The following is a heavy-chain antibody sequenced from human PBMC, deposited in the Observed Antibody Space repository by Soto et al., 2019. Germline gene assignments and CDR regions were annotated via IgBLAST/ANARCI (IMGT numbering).Heavy chain of an antibody. V-gene: IGHV1-69*12. CDR3: AREGAYCGGYCYYWCDP. CDR1: GGTFSSYA. CDR2: IIPIFGTA. J-gene: IGHJ5*02. D-gene: IGHD2-21*02. Sequence: QVQLVQSGAEVKKPGSSVKVSCKASGGTFSSYAISWVRQAPGQGLEGMGGIIPIFGTANYAQKFQGRVTITADESTSTAYMERSSLRAEDTAVYYCAREGAYCGGYCYYWCDPWGQGTLVTVSS.